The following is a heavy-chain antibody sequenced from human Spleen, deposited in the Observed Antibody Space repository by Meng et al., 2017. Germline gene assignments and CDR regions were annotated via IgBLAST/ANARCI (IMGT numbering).Heavy chain of an antibody. CDR3: ARDYEQWLRFKGFAY. Sequence: SVKVSCKASGGTFSSYAISWVRQAPGQGLEWMGGIIPIRRTANYAQKFQGRVAITADEYTDTAYLEIYGLTSEDTDVYYCARDYEQWLRFKGFAYWGQGTLVTVSS. V-gene: IGHV1-69*13. CDR2: IIPIRRTA. CDR1: GGTFSSYA. J-gene: IGHJ4*02. D-gene: IGHD5-12*01.